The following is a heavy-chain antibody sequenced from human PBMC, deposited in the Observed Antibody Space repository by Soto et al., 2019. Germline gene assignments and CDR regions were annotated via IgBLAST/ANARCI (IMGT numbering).Heavy chain of an antibody. V-gene: IGHV3-21*01. J-gene: IGHJ3*02. Sequence: GGSLRLSCAGSTFNFTSYSLNWVRQAPGKGLEWVSSISATSTYIFYADSVKGLFTISRDNAKNSLYLQMNSLRAEDTAVYYWAREAVVTAAGNDAFDIWGQGTMVTVSS. CDR2: ISATSTYI. CDR3: AREAVVTAAGNDAFDI. CDR1: TFNFTSYS. D-gene: IGHD2-21*02.